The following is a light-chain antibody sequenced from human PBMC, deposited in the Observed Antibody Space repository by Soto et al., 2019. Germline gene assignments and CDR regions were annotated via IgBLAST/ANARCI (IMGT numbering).Light chain of an antibody. CDR2: DTS. CDR1: QSVDRY. J-gene: IGKJ2*01. V-gene: IGKV3-11*01. Sequence: EIVLTQSPATLSLSPGDRATHSCRASQSVDRYLAWYQEKPGQAPRLLIYDTSDRATGIPDRFSGSGSGTDFTLTISSLEPEDFAVYYCQQGSNWYTFGQGTKLEIK. CDR3: QQGSNWYT.